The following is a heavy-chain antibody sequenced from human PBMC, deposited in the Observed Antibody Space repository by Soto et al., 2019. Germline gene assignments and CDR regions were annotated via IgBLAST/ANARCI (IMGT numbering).Heavy chain of an antibody. D-gene: IGHD2-8*02. CDR2: NSAYNGNT. CDR1: GYTFTSYG. J-gene: IGHJ4*02. V-gene: IGHV1-18*01. Sequence: ASVKVSCKASGYTFTSYGISWVRQAPGQGLEWMGWNSAYNGNTNYAQKLQGRVTMTTDTSTSTAYMELRSLRSGDTAVYYCARDKITGLFDYWGQGTLVTVSS. CDR3: ARDKITGLFDY.